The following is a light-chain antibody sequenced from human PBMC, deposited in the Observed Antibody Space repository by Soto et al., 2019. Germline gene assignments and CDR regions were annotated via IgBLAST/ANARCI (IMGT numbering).Light chain of an antibody. CDR1: QSISTY. Sequence: DIQMTQSPSSLSASVGDRVTITCRASQSISTYLNWYQQKPGKAPNVLIYTASTLHSGVPSRFSGSRSGTEFTLTISSLQPDDFATYYCQQYNSYWTFGQGTKVDIK. CDR2: TAS. CDR3: QQYNSYWT. V-gene: IGKV1-39*01. J-gene: IGKJ1*01.